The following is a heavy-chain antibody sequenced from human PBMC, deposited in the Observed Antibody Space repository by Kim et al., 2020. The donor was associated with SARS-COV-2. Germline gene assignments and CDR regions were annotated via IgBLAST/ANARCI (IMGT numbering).Heavy chain of an antibody. Sequence: GGSLRLSCAASGFTVSSNYMSWVRQAPGKGLEWVSVIYSCGSTYYADSVKGRFTISRDNSKNTLYLQMNSLRAEDTAVYYCARVPSLDSTSCYAPARYGMDVWGQGTTVTVSS. CDR2: IYSCGST. V-gene: IGHV3-66*03. J-gene: IGHJ6*02. D-gene: IGHD2-2*01. CDR3: ARVPSLDSTSCYAPARYGMDV. CDR1: GFTVSSNY.